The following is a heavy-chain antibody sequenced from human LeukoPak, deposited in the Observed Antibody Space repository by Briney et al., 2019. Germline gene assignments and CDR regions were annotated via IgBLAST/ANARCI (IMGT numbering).Heavy chain of an antibody. CDR1: GFTFDDYA. D-gene: IGHD2-2*01. J-gene: IGHJ6*02. CDR3: AKDSSWDIVVVPAAPAFYGMDV. Sequence: GGPLRLSCAASGFTFDDYAMHWVRQAPGKGLEWVSGISWNSGSIGYADSVKGRFTISRDNAKNSLYLQMNSLRAEDTALYYCAKDSSWDIVVVPAAPAFYGMDVWGQGTTVTVSS. V-gene: IGHV3-9*01. CDR2: ISWNSGSI.